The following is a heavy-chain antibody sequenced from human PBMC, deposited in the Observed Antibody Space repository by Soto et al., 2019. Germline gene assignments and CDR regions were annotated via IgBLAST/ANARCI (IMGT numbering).Heavy chain of an antibody. J-gene: IGHJ5*02. CDR2: ISAYNGNT. V-gene: IGHV1-18*01. D-gene: IGHD2-2*01. CDR1: GYTFTSYG. Sequence: QVQLVQSGAEVKKPGASVKVSCKASGYTFTSYGISWVRQAPGQGLEWMGWISAYNGNTNYAQKLQDRVTMTTDTSTSTADMELRSRRSDDTARYYWARANQYDNWFDPWGQGTLVTVSS. CDR3: ARANQYDNWFDP.